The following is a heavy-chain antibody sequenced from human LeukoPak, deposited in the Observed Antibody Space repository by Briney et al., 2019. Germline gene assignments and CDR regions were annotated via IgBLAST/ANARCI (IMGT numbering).Heavy chain of an antibody. CDR2: IYHSGST. Sequence: PSQTMSLTCAVAGGSISSGGYSWSWIRQPPGKGLEWIGYIYHSGSTYYNPSLKSRVTITVARAKNQFSLKLSSVTAADTAVYYCDRGVVAANAFDIWGQGTMVTVYS. D-gene: IGHD2-15*01. V-gene: IGHV4-30-2*01. CDR1: GGSISSGGYS. CDR3: DRGVVAANAFDI. J-gene: IGHJ3*02.